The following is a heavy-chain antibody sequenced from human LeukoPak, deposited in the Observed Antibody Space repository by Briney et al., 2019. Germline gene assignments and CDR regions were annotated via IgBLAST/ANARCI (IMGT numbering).Heavy chain of an antibody. J-gene: IGHJ4*02. CDR1: GDSTSNINYY. CDR2: IYYSGST. D-gene: IGHD3-22*01. Sequence: PSETLSLTCTVSGDSTSNINYYWGWIRQPPGKGLEWIGSIYYSGSTYYNPSLKSRVTISVDTSKNQFSLKLSSVTAADTVVYCCASQRDDYYDSSGHDYWGQGTLVTVSS. V-gene: IGHV4-39*01. CDR3: ASQRDDYYDSSGHDY.